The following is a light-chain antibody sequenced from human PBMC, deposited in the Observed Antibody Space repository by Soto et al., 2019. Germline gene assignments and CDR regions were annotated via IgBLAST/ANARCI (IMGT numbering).Light chain of an antibody. V-gene: IGKV3-15*01. J-gene: IGKJ1*01. CDR1: QGVGHN. CDR3: QQYNNGPRT. CDR2: GAS. Sequence: DIVMTQSPVTLSVSPGDRATLSCRASQGVGHNLAWFQQKPGQAPRLLIYGASAGTTGIPDRFSGSGLGTQFTVTISSLPSGDLAVYYCQQYNNGPRTFGQGTKVEMK.